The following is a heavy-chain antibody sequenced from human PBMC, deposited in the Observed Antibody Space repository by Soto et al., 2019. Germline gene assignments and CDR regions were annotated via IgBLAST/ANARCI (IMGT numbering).Heavy chain of an antibody. V-gene: IGHV4-39*01. Sequence: QLQLQESGPGLVKPSETLSLTCSVSGASISSRSYHWDWIRQAPGKGPEWIGSAYYSGSTYYNPSLESRGTISVDTSKNQFSLKLNSVTAADTAVYYCARRVGAVPSQDWGQGNLVTVSS. J-gene: IGHJ1*01. CDR2: AYYSGST. CDR1: GASISSRSYH. CDR3: ARRVGAVPSQD. D-gene: IGHD1-26*01.